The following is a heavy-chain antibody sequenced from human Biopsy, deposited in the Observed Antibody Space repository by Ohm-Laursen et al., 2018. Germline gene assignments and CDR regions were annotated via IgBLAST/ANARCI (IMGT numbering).Heavy chain of an antibody. Sequence: GTLSLTCAVSGYSISSDYRWGWIRQAPGKTLEWLGNIFKDGNTHYNPSRRSRLIISIDTSKNQFSPMMTSVSGADTAVYFCARVGSGWAPFDKWGPGTLVTVSS. CDR2: IFKDGNT. V-gene: IGHV4-38-2*01. CDR1: GYSISSDYR. J-gene: IGHJ4*02. CDR3: ARVGSGWAPFDK. D-gene: IGHD6-19*01.